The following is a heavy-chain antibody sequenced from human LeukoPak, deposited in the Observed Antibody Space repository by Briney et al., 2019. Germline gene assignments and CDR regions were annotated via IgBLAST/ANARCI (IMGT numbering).Heavy chain of an antibody. J-gene: IGHJ4*02. CDR1: GDSISSSTYY. Sequence: PSETLSLTCTVSGDSISSSTYYWSWIRQPAGKGLEWIGRINTFGSTNYNPSLKSRVTISVDTSKNQFSLKLSSVTAADTAVYYCARQARTTLDYWGQGTLVTVSS. CDR2: INTFGST. V-gene: IGHV4-61*02. D-gene: IGHD1-1*01. CDR3: ARQARTTLDY.